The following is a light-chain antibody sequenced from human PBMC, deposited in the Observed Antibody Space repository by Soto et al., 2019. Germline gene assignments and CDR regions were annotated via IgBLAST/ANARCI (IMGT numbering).Light chain of an antibody. Sequence: QSPSTLSASVGDRVTITCRASQSISSWLAWYQQKPGKAPKLLIHDASSLESGVPSRFSGSGSGTEFTLTISSLQPEDSATYYCQQHNSYSKTFGQGTKVDIK. CDR2: DAS. CDR1: QSISSW. V-gene: IGKV1-5*01. J-gene: IGKJ1*01. CDR3: QQHNSYSKT.